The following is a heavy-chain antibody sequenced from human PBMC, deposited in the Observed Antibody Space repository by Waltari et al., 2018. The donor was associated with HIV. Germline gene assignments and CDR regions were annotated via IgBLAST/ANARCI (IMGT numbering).Heavy chain of an antibody. CDR3: ARIRDGIRVYGSGYYFDY. D-gene: IGHD3-10*01. CDR2: IFSSDEK. Sequence: QVTLKESGPVLVTTTATLTLTCTVSGFSLSNDRMGVSWIRQPPGKALEWLAHIFSSDEKSYSTSLKSRLTISKDTSKSQVVLTMTNMDRVDTATYYCARIRDGIRVYGSGYYFDYWGQGTLVTVSS. J-gene: IGHJ4*02. V-gene: IGHV2-26*01. CDR1: GFSLSNDRMG.